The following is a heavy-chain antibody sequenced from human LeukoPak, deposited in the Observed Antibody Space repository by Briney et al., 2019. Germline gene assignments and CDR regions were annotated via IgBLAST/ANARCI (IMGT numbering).Heavy chain of an antibody. Sequence: SETLSLTCAVSGGSIGSSSYYWGWIRQPPGKGLEWIGSIFRTGSTYYTASLKSRVSISVDTSKNHFVLNLTSVTAADTAVYFCARRVGFYGSGSLNYFDPWGQGILVSVSS. CDR1: GGSIGSSSYY. CDR3: ARRVGFYGSGSLNYFDP. D-gene: IGHD3-10*01. CDR2: IFRTGST. J-gene: IGHJ5*01. V-gene: IGHV4-39*02.